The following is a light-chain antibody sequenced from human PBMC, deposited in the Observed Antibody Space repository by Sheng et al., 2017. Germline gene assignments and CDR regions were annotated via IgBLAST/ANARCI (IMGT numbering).Light chain of an antibody. V-gene: IGKV1-33*01. CDR3: QQYANLPPA. J-gene: IGKJ4*01. CDR2: DAS. Sequence: DVQMTQSPSTLSASLGDRVTITCRASQSIRSYLNWYQQKSGKAPQLLIHDASYLQTGVPSRFSGSGSGTDFTFTISSLQPEDIATYYCQQYANLPPAFGGGTKVEI. CDR1: QSIRSY.